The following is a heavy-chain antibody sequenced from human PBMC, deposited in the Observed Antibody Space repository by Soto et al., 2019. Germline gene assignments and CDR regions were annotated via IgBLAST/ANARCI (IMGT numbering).Heavy chain of an antibody. CDR2: IKYSGHT. V-gene: IGHV4-39*01. J-gene: IGHJ4*02. CDR1: GGSISSISYY. CDR3: ARVDIAVVPSTTFHY. Sequence: QLQLQESGPGLVKPSETLSLTCTVSGGSISSISYYWGWIRQPPGKGLEWIGSIKYSGHTFYNPSLKSRVTMSVDTSKNQFSLRLSSVTAAETAVYYCARVDIAVVPSTTFHYWGQGTLVTVSS. D-gene: IGHD2-2*01.